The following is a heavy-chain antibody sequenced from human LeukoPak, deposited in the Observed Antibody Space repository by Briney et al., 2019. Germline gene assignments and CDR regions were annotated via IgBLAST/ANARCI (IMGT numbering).Heavy chain of an antibody. D-gene: IGHD2-2*01. V-gene: IGHV4-31*03. CDR1: GGSISSGGYY. CDR2: IYYSGST. J-gene: IGHJ4*02. CDR3: ARAAVAIVVVPAAIEFDY. Sequence: SETLSLTCTVSGGSISSGGYYWSWIRQHPGKGLEWIGYIYYSGSTYYNPSLKSRVTISVDTSKNQLSLKLSSVPAADTAVYYCARAAVAIVVVPAAIEFDYWGQGTLVTVSS.